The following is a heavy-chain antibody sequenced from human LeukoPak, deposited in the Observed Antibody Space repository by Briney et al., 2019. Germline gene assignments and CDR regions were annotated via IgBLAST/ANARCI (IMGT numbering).Heavy chain of an antibody. Sequence: GGSLRLSCAASGFTFNSYAMNWVRQAPGKGLESVSVISGSGTNTYYADSVKGRFTISTDNSKNTLYLQMNSLRAEDTSVYYCAKAPVPIIATNWFDPWGQGTLVTVSS. V-gene: IGHV3-23*01. CDR3: AKAPVPIIATNWFDP. J-gene: IGHJ5*02. CDR1: GFTFNSYA. CDR2: ISGSGTNT. D-gene: IGHD3-10*01.